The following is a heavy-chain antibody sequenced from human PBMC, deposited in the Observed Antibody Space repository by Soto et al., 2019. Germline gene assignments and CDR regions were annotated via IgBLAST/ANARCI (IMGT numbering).Heavy chain of an antibody. CDR2: INDSGST. CDR1: GGSVRGSY. CDR3: ARLNGYCVSTSCHGYYGMDV. D-gene: IGHD2-2*03. V-gene: IGHV4-34*01. J-gene: IGHJ6*02. Sequence: SSETLSLTCAVYGGSVRGSYWSWIRQPPGKGLEWIGEINDSGSTKYNPSLKSRVTISVDTSKNQFSLSLSSVTAADTAVYYCARLNGYCVSTSCHGYYGMDVWGQGTTVTV.